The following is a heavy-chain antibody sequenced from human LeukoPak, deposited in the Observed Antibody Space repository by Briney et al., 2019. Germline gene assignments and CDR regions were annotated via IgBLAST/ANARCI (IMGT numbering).Heavy chain of an antibody. CDR3: ARESIVVVPAALASWDWFDP. V-gene: IGHV1-2*02. Sequence: ASVKVSCKASGYTFTGYYMHWVRHAPGQGLEWMGWINPNSGGTNYAQKFQGRVTMTRDTSISTAYMELSRLRSDDTAVYYCARESIVVVPAALASWDWFDPWGQGTLVTVSS. J-gene: IGHJ5*02. D-gene: IGHD2-2*01. CDR1: GYTFTGYY. CDR2: INPNSGGT.